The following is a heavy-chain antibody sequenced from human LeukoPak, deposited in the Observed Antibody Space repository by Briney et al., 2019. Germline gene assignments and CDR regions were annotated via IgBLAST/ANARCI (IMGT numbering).Heavy chain of an antibody. CDR1: GFIFNNYW. J-gene: IGHJ4*02. Sequence: GGSLRLSCAASGFIFNNYWMHWVRQAPGKGLVWVSCINSDRSSTKYADSVKGRFTISRDNAKNSLYLQMNSLRAEDTAVYYCARDYYDSSGFYSQSYWGQGTRVTVFS. CDR2: INSDRSST. V-gene: IGHV3-74*03. CDR3: ARDYYDSSGFYSQSY. D-gene: IGHD3-22*01.